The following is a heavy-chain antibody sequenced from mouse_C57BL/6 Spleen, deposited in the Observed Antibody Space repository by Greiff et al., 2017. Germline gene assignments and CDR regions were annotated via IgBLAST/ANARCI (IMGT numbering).Heavy chain of an antibody. V-gene: IGHV1-69*01. CDR1: GYTFTSYW. CDR3: ARCPFAD. CDR2: IDPSDGYT. J-gene: IGHJ3*01. Sequence: VQLQQPGAELVMPGASVKLSCKASGYTFTSYWMHWVKQRPGQGLEWMGEIDPSDGYTNYNQKFKGKSTLTVAKSSSTAYMQLSSLTSEDSAVYYCARCPFADWGKGTLVTVSA.